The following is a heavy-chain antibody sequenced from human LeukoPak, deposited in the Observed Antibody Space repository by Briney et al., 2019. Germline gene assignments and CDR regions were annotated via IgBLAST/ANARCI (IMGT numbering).Heavy chain of an antibody. CDR2: VYHSGST. CDR3: ARLRFGELSVEMGFDP. CDR1: GASITSSGYY. V-gene: IGHV4-39*07. D-gene: IGHD3-10*01. J-gene: IGHJ5*02. Sequence: SETLSLTCTVSGASITSSGYYWGWIRQPPGKGLEWIGTVYHSGSTYYNPSLKSRVTISVDTSKNQFSLKLSSVTAADTAVYYCARLRFGELSVEMGFDPWGQGTLVTVSS.